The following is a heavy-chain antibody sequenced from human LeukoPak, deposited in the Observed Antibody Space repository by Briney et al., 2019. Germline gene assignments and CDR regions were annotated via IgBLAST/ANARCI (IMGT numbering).Heavy chain of an antibody. Sequence: GGSLRLSCAASGLTVSSNYMSWVRQAPGKGLEWVSVIYSGGSTYYADSVKGRFTISRDNSKNTLYLQMNSLRAEDTAVYYCARDSASSSSRRYYYYMDVWGKGTTVTVSS. D-gene: IGHD6-6*01. V-gene: IGHV3-53*01. CDR2: IYSGGST. CDR1: GLTVSSNY. J-gene: IGHJ6*03. CDR3: ARDSASSSSRRYYYYMDV.